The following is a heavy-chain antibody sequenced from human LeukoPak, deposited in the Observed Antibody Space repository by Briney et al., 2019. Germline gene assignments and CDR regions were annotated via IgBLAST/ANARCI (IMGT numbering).Heavy chain of an antibody. Sequence: PGGSLRLSCAASGFTFRGSTMNWVRQAPGKGLEWVSFISTSSSYIYYADSVRGRFTISRDNAKNSLYLQMNSLRAEDTAVYYCARQQWLDGAYYFDYWGQGTLVTVSS. D-gene: IGHD6-19*01. J-gene: IGHJ4*02. CDR2: ISTSSSYI. V-gene: IGHV3-21*01. CDR1: GFTFRGST. CDR3: ARQQWLDGAYYFDY.